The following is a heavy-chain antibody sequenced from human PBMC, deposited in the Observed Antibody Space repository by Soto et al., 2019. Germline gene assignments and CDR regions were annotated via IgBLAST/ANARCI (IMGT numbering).Heavy chain of an antibody. V-gene: IGHV5-51*01. Sequence: PGESLKISCNGSGYSFTSYWICWVRQMPGKGLEWMGIIYPGDSDTTYSPSFQGQVTISADKSISTAYLQWNNLKASDTAIYYCARLILGATDAFDIWGQGTMVTVSS. CDR2: IYPGDSDT. CDR3: ARLILGATDAFDI. D-gene: IGHD1-26*01. CDR1: GYSFTSYW. J-gene: IGHJ3*02.